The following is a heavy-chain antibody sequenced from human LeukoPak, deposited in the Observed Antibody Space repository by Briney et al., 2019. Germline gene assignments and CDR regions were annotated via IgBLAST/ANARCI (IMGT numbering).Heavy chain of an antibody. CDR2: IIPIFGTA. V-gene: IGHV1-69*01. Sequence: ASVKVSCKAPGGTFSSYAISWVRQAPGQGLEWMGGIIPIFGTANYAQKFQGRVTITADESTSTAYMELSSLRSEDTAVYYCATTRDYGGNKGDYWGQGTLVTVSS. CDR3: ATTRDYGGNKGDY. J-gene: IGHJ4*02. D-gene: IGHD4-23*01. CDR1: GGTFSSYA.